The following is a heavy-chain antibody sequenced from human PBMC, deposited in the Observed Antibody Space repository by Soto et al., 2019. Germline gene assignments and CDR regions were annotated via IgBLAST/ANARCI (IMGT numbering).Heavy chain of an antibody. J-gene: IGHJ6*02. Sequence: QVQLVQSGAEVKKPGSSVKVSCKASGGTFSSYAISWVRQAPGQGLEWMGGIIPIFGTANYAQKFQGRVTITADESTRTAYMGLSSLRSEDTAVYYCARRGVRVRGVNIAYYYGMDVWGQGTTVTVSS. V-gene: IGHV1-69*01. CDR3: ARRGVRVRGVNIAYYYGMDV. CDR1: GGTFSSYA. D-gene: IGHD3-10*01. CDR2: IIPIFGTA.